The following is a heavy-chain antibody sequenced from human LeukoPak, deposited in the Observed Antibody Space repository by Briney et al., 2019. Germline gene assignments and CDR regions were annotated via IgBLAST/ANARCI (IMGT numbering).Heavy chain of an antibody. V-gene: IGHV4-59*01. J-gene: IGHJ3*02. Sequence: SETLSLTCTVSGGSISSYYWSWIRQPPGKGLEWIGYIYYSGSTNYNPSLKSRVTISVDTSKNQFSLKLSSVTAADTAVYYCARELGLFLGGGAFDIWGQGTMVTVSS. CDR2: IYYSGST. CDR3: ARELGLFLGGGAFDI. D-gene: IGHD3-16*01. CDR1: GGSISSYY.